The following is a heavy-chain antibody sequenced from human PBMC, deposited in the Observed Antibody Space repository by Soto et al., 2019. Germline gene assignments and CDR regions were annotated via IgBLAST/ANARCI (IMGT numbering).Heavy chain of an antibody. CDR3: ARGGVGATTDDYYYGMDV. J-gene: IGHJ6*02. CDR1: GFTFSSYW. V-gene: IGHV3-74*01. CDR2: INSDGSST. Sequence: GGSLRLSCAASGFTFSSYWMHWVRQAPGKGLVWVSRINSDGSSTSYADSVKGRFTISRDNAKNLLYLQMNSLRAEDTAVYYCARGGVGATTDDYYYGMDVWGQGTTVTVSS. D-gene: IGHD1-26*01.